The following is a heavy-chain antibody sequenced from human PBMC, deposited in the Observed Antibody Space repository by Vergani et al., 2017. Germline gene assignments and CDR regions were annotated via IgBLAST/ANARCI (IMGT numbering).Heavy chain of an antibody. CDR2: IYRTGRT. CDR1: GFSIDNGYY. D-gene: IGHD3-16*01. J-gene: IGHJ2*01. CDR3: ASGKYYSDSTSHFRGRYFDV. V-gene: IGHV4-38-2*01. Sequence: QVQLQESGPGLVKPSETLSLTCAVSGFSIDNGYYWDWIRQPPGKGLEWIGSIYRTGRTHFNPSLKSRVTISVDTSNNHFSLRLNSLTAADTAVYYCASGKYYSDSTSHFRGRYFDVWGRGTLVTVPS.